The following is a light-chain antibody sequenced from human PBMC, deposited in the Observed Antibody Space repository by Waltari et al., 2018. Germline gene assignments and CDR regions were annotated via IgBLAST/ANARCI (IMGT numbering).Light chain of an antibody. CDR1: QSISSY. CDR3: QQSYSTPYT. Sequence: DIQMTQSPSSLSASVGDRVTITCRASQSISSYLNWYQHKPGKAPKLRIYSASSLQSGVPSRFSGSGSGTDFTLTISSLQPEDFASYYCQQSYSTPYTFGQGTKLEIK. J-gene: IGKJ2*01. CDR2: SAS. V-gene: IGKV1-39*01.